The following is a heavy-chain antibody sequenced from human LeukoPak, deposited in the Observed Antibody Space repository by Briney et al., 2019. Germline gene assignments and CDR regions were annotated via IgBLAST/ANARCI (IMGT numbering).Heavy chain of an antibody. CDR1: GFTFTSSA. V-gene: IGHV1-58*01. D-gene: IGHD2-2*01. CDR2: IVVGSGNT. J-gene: IGHJ4*02. Sequence: TSVKVSCKASGFTFTSSAVQWMRQARGQRLEWIGWIVVGSGNTNYAQKFQERVTITRDMSTSTAYMELSSLRSEDTAVYYCAADGSDYCSSTSCRPTAVAGWGQGTLVTVSS. CDR3: AADGSDYCSSTSCRPTAVAG.